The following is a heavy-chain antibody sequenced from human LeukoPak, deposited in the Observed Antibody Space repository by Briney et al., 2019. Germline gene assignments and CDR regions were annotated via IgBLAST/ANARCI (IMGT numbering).Heavy chain of an antibody. D-gene: IGHD5-12*01. CDR3: ARDGYRENDY. CDR1: GFTFSGYN. J-gene: IGHJ4*02. V-gene: IGHV3-48*03. Sequence: GGSLRLSCAASGFTFSGYNMNWVRQAPGKGLEWVSYISSSGSTIYYADSVKGRFTISRDNAKNSLYLQMNSLRAEDTAVYYCARDGYRENDYWGQGTLVTVSS. CDR2: ISSSGSTI.